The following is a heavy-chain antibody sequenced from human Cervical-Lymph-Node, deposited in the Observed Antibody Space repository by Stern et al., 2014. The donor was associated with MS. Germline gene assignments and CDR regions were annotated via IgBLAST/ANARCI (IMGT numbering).Heavy chain of an antibody. CDR3: ARGGAARPDY. CDR1: GFTFRNYG. CDR2: ISSSGGTI. J-gene: IGHJ4*02. D-gene: IGHD6-6*01. V-gene: IGHV3-48*01. Sequence: EDQLVESGGGLVQPGGSLRLSCAASGFTFRNYGMNWVRQAPGRGLEWVSYISSSGGTISYGDSVKGRFTISRDNAKSLLYLHMNSPRAEDTAVYYCARGGAARPDYWGQGTLVTVSS.